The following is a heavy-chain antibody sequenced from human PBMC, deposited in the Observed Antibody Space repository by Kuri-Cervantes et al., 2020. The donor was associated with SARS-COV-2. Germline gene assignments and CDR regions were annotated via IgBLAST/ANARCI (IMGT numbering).Heavy chain of an antibody. CDR3: ARGWDAFDI. Sequence: GGSLRLSCAASGFKFSRTDMHWVRQAPGKGLEWVAFISYDGNNKKCIASGKGRFTISRDNSQNTLYLQMNSLRAEDTAVYYCARGWDAFDIWGQGTMVTVSS. CDR2: ISYDGNNK. V-gene: IGHV3-30*03. CDR1: GFKFSRTD. D-gene: IGHD5-24*01. J-gene: IGHJ3*02.